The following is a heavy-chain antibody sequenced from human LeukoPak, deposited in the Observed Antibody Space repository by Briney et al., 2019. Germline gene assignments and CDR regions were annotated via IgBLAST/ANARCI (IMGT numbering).Heavy chain of an antibody. V-gene: IGHV4-38-2*02. D-gene: IGHD1-26*01. Sequence: SETLSLTCAVSGYSISSGYFWGWIRQPPGKGLEWIGSVHDSGSIFYNPSIKSRVTISLDTSKNHFSLKLSSVTAADTAIYYCARDRGLGASYFDYWGQGTLVTVSS. CDR2: VHDSGSI. CDR3: ARDRGLGASYFDY. CDR1: GYSISSGYF. J-gene: IGHJ4*02.